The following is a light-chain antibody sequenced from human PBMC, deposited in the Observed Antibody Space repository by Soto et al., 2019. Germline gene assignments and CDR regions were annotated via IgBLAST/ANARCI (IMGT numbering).Light chain of an antibody. CDR2: LGS. CDR3: MQALQTPPT. CDR1: QSLLHSNGYNY. V-gene: IGKV2-28*01. Sequence: VMTQSPLSLPVTPGEPASISCRSSQSLLHSNGYNYLDWYLQKPGQSPQLLIYLGSSRASGVPDRFSGGGSGTDFTLKISRVEAEDVGIYYCMQALQTPPTFGQ. J-gene: IGKJ1*01.